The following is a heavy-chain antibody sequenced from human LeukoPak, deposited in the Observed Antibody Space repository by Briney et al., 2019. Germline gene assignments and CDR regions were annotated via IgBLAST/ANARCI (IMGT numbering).Heavy chain of an antibody. CDR2: IYYSGST. D-gene: IGHD1-14*01. CDR1: GGSISSGGYY. CDR3: ASTGLRNWFDP. V-gene: IGHV4-31*03. Sequence: SETLSLTCTVSGGSISSGGYYWSWIRQHPGQGLEWIGYIYYSGSTYYNPSLKSRVTISVDTSKNQFSLKLSSVTAADTAVYYCASTGLRNWFDPWGQGTLVTVSS. J-gene: IGHJ5*02.